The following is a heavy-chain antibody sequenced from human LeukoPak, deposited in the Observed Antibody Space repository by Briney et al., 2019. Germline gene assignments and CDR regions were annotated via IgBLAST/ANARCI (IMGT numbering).Heavy chain of an antibody. CDR2: ISYDGSNK. J-gene: IGHJ4*02. CDR3: ARGQWLLIHGY. Sequence: GGSLRLSCAASGFTFSGYAMHWVRQAPGKGLEWVAVISYDGSNKYYADSVKGRFTISRDNSKNTLYLQMNSLRAEDTAVYYCARGQWLLIHGYWGQGTLVTVSS. D-gene: IGHD3-22*01. V-gene: IGHV3-30*04. CDR1: GFTFSGYA.